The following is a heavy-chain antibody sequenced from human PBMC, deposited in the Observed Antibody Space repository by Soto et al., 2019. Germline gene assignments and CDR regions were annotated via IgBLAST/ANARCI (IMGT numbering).Heavy chain of an antibody. CDR3: SRIHCSSTSCYLVGTNDAFDI. CDR2: ISAYNGNT. V-gene: IGHV1-18*01. Sequence: ASVKVSCKASGYTFTSYGISWVRQAPGQGLEWMGWISAYNGNTNYAQKLQGRVTMTTDTSTSTAYMELRSLRSDDTAVYYCSRIHCSSTSCYLVGTNDAFDIWGQGTMVTVSS. J-gene: IGHJ3*02. CDR1: GYTFTSYG. D-gene: IGHD2-2*01.